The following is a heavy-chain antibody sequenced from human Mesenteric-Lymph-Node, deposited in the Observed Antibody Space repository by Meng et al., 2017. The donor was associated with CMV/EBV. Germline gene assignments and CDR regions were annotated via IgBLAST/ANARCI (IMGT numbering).Heavy chain of an antibody. V-gene: IGHV4-34*01. Sequence: VQLQQVGAGLLKPSETLALTSAVYAGSFSGYYWSWIRQAPGKGLEWIGEINHSGSTNYNPSLKSRVTISVDTSKNQFSLNLNSMTAADTAVYYCASFDHIPRRNYFDYWGQGTLVTVSS. J-gene: IGHJ4*02. CDR3: ASFDHIPRRNYFDY. CDR1: AGSFSGYY. CDR2: INHSGST. D-gene: IGHD2-21*01.